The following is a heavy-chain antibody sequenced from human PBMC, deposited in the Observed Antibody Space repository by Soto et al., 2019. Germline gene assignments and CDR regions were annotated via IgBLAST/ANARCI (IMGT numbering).Heavy chain of an antibody. D-gene: IGHD6-13*01. CDR2: ISSSSSYI. CDR3: ARDKGINWFDP. CDR1: GFTFSSHS. V-gene: IGHV3-21*01. J-gene: IGHJ5*02. Sequence: GGSLSLSCSASGFTFSSHSMNWVRQAPGKGLEWVSSISSSSSYIYYADSVKGRFTISRDNAKNSLYLQMNSLRAEDTAVYYCARDKGINWFDPWGQGTLVTVSS.